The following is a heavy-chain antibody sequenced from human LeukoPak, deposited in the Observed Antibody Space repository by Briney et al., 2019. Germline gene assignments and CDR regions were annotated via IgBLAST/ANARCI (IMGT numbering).Heavy chain of an antibody. J-gene: IGHJ4*02. V-gene: IGHV3-23*01. CDR1: GFTFSSYA. Sequence: GGSLRLSCAASGFTFSSYAMSWVRQAPGKGLEWVSAISGSGGSTYYADSVKGRFTISRDNSKNTLYLQMNSLRAEDTAVYYCARDFLGLSWTTDYWGQGTLVTVSS. CDR3: ARDFLGLSWTTDY. D-gene: IGHD2-15*01. CDR2: ISGSGGST.